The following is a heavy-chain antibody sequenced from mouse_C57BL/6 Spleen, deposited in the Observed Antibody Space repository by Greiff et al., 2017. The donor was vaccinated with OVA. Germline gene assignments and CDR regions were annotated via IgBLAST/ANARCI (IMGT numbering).Heavy chain of an antibody. CDR1: GYAFSSSW. CDR2: IYPGDGDT. CDR3: GSTGFAY. Sequence: QVQLQQSGPELVKPGASVKISCKASGYAFSSSWMNWVKQRPGKGLEWIGGIYPGDGDTNYNGKFKGKATLTADKSSSTAYMQLSSLTSEDSAVYFYGSTGFAYWGQGTLVTVSA. J-gene: IGHJ3*01. D-gene: IGHD4-1*02. V-gene: IGHV1-82*01.